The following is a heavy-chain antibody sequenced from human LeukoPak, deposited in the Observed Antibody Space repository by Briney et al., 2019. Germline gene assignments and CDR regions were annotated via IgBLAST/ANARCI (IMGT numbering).Heavy chain of an antibody. CDR3: ARASRGDVGGVDS. CDR1: GGSISNYY. V-gene: IGHV4-59*01. J-gene: IGHJ5*02. CDR2: IYYSGNT. Sequence: SETLSLTCTVSGGSISNYYWNWIRQPPGKGLEWIGYIYYSGNTNHNPSLKSRVTISIDTSKNQFSLKLGSVTAADTAVYYCARASRGDVGGVDSWGQGTLVTVSS. D-gene: IGHD3-10*01.